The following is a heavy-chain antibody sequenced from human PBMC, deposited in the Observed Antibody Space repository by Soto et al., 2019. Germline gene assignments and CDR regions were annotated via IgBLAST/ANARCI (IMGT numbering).Heavy chain of an antibody. CDR3: ARLGRGDIVATVEDY. V-gene: IGHV5-51*01. CDR2: IYPGDSDT. D-gene: IGHD5-12*01. J-gene: IGHJ4*02. CDR1: GYSFTSYW. Sequence: GESLKISCKGSGYSFTSYWIGWVRQMPGKGLEWMGIIYPGDSDTRYSPSFQGQVTISADKSISTAYLQWSSLKASDTAMYYCARLGRGDIVATVEDYWGQGTLVTVSS.